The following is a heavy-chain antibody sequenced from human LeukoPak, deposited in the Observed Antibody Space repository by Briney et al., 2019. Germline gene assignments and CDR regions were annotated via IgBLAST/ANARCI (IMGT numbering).Heavy chain of an antibody. CDR2: IYYSGST. Sequence: SVTLSLTCTVSGGSISSSSYYWGWIRQPPGKGLEWIGSIYYSGSTYYNPSLKSRVTISVDTSKNQFSLKLSSVTAADTAVYYCAREAPMDGSGSYQDYWGQGTLVTVSS. J-gene: IGHJ4*02. D-gene: IGHD3-10*01. CDR3: AREAPMDGSGSYQDY. CDR1: GGSISSSSYY. V-gene: IGHV4-39*07.